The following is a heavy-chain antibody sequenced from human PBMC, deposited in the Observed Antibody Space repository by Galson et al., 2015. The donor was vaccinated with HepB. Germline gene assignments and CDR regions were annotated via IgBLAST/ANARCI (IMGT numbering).Heavy chain of an antibody. CDR3: AREPHDYSNSYYFDY. J-gene: IGHJ4*02. V-gene: IGHV3-33*01. CDR1: GFTFSSYG. CDR2: IWYDGSNK. Sequence: SLRLSCAASGFTFSSYGMHWVRQAPGKGLEWVAVIWYDGSNKYYADSVKGRFTISRDNSKNTLYLQMNSLRAEDTAVYYCAREPHDYSNSYYFDYWGQGTLVTVSS. D-gene: IGHD4-11*01.